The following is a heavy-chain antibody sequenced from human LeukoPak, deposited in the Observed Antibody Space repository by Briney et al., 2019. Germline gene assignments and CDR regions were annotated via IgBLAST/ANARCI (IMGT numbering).Heavy chain of an antibody. J-gene: IGHJ5*02. D-gene: IGHD2-21*02. CDR1: GFTFSSYS. Sequence: PGGSLRLSCAASGFTFSSYSMNWVRQAPGKGLEWVSSISSSSRYIYYADSVKGRFTISRDNAKNSLYLQMNSLRAEDTAVYYCARDMGHIVVVTAPGWFDPWGQGTLVTVSS. CDR2: ISSSSRYI. V-gene: IGHV3-21*01. CDR3: ARDMGHIVVVTAPGWFDP.